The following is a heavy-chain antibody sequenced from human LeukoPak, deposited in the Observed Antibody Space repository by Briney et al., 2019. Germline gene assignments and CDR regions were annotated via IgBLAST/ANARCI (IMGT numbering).Heavy chain of an antibody. V-gene: IGHV3-23*01. CDR3: GKEVERHFDLKY. J-gene: IGHJ4*02. CDR1: GFTSGIYA. CDR2: FSGGGDS. Sequence: GGSLRLSCAASGFTSGIYAVSWVGQAPGKVLEWVSAFSGGGDSYYADSVKGRFTISRDNSKKILYLQMNSLRAEDTAVYYCGKEVERHFDLKYWGQGTRVTVSS.